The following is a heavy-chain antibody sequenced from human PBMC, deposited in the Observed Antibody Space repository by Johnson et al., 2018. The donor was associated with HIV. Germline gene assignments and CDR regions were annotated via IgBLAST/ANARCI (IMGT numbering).Heavy chain of an antibody. V-gene: IGHV3-23*04. D-gene: IGHD3-10*01. CDR1: GFSFSSYG. CDR3: TKGKIGGGSYSAPDAFDM. J-gene: IGHJ3*02. CDR2: ISGSGGST. Sequence: VQLVESGGGVIRPGGSLRLSCAASGFSFSSYGMNWVRQAPGKGLEWLSGISGSGGSTYYADSVKGRFPISRDNSKDTMYLRMNSLRAEDTAVYYCTKGKIGGGSYSAPDAFDMWGQGTMVTVAS.